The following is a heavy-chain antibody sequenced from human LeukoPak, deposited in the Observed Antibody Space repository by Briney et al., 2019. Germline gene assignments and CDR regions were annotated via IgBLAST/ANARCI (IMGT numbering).Heavy chain of an antibody. CDR2: IDHSGST. J-gene: IGHJ3*02. CDR1: GYSISSGYY. CDR3: ARDKSGAVVVAATRDDGFDI. V-gene: IGHV4-38-2*02. Sequence: SETLSLTCNVSGYSISSGYYWGWIRRPPGKGLEWIASIDHSGSTYHNPSLKSRVTLSVDMPNNQFSLKLNSVTAADTAVYYCARDKSGAVVVAATRDDGFDIWGQGTMVSVSS. D-gene: IGHD2-15*01.